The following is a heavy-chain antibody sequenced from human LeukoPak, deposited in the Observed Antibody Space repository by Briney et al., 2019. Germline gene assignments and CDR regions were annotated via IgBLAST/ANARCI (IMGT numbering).Heavy chain of an antibody. J-gene: IGHJ4*02. CDR2: IYYSGSV. Sequence: SETPSLTSTDPGDSLTSYYRSWIRDPLRKRLQWIGYIYYSGSVNYNPSLKTRVTISVDTSKNQFSLNLSSVTAADTAVYYCARLGSYFDYWGQGTQVTVSS. CDR3: ARLGSYFDY. V-gene: IGHV4-59*08. CDR1: GDSLTSYY.